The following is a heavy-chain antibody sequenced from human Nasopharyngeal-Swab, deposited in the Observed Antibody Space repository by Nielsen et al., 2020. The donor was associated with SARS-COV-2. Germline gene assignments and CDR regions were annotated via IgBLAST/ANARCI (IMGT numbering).Heavy chain of an antibody. CDR2: IYYSGST. D-gene: IGHD2-2*02. V-gene: IGHV4-59*01. Sequence: SETLSLTCTVSGGSISSYYWSWIRQPPGKGLEWIGYIYYSGSTNYNPSLKSRVTISVDTSENQFSLKLSSVTAADTAVYYCARGWGRYCSSTSCYNYGMDVWGQGTTVTVSS. J-gene: IGHJ6*02. CDR1: GGSISSYY. CDR3: ARGWGRYCSSTSCYNYGMDV.